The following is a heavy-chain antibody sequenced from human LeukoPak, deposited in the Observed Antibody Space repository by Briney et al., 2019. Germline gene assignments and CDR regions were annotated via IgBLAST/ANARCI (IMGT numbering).Heavy chain of an antibody. CDR2: INPNSGGT. CDR3: AREGDYGDYAGGVPYYDSSGYYDDAFDI. V-gene: IGHV1-2*02. D-gene: IGHD3-22*01. J-gene: IGHJ3*02. Sequence: ASVEVSCKASGYTFTGYYMHWVRQAPGQGLEWMGWINPNSGGTNYAQKFQGRVTMTRDTSISTAYMELSRLRSDDTAVYYCAREGDYGDYAGGVPYYDSSGYYDDAFDIWGQGTMVTVSS. CDR1: GYTFTGYY.